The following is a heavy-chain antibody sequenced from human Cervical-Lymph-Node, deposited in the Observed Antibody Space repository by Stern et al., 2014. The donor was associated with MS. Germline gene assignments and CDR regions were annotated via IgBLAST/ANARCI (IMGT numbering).Heavy chain of an antibody. Sequence: EMQLVESGGGLVKPGGSLRLSCAASGFSFRHYSMNWVRQAPGKGLEWVSSIDTTSGYKYYVDSVKGRFTISRDNAKNSLYLQINSLKAEDTALYYCARSFSSGPFDSWGQGTLVTVSS. V-gene: IGHV3-21*01. D-gene: IGHD3-22*01. CDR3: ARSFSSGPFDS. CDR1: GFSFRHYS. J-gene: IGHJ4*02. CDR2: IDTTSGYK.